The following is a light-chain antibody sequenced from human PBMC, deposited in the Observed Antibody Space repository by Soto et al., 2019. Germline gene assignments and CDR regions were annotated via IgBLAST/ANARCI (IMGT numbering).Light chain of an antibody. J-gene: IGKJ5*01. CDR1: QSVSSSY. CDR3: QQRSNWLMYT. CDR2: GAS. V-gene: IGKV3D-20*02. Sequence: EIVLTQSPGTLSLSPGERATLSCRASQSVSSSYLAWYQQKPGQAPRILIYGASTRATGIPARFSGSGSGTDFTLTISSLEPEDFAVYYCQQRSNWLMYTFGQGTRLEIK.